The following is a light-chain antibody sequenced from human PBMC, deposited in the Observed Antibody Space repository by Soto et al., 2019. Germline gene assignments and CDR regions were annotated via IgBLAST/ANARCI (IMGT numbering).Light chain of an antibody. V-gene: IGKV1-39*01. Sequence: DVRMTQSPSSLSASVGDTITITCRASRTINTYLNWFQQKPGEPPRLLIHGASTLHDGVPSRFSGSGSGADLTLTISGLQPEDFATYYCQQLNSYPPFGQGTRLEIK. CDR3: QQLNSYPP. CDR1: RTINTY. J-gene: IGKJ5*01. CDR2: GAS.